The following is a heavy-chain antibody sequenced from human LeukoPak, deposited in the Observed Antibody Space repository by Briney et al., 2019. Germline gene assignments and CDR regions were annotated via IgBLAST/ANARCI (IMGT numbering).Heavy chain of an antibody. CDR3: ARDSSRGYTYAFDY. J-gene: IGHJ4*02. CDR2: ISPNSGGS. V-gene: IGHV1-2*02. D-gene: IGHD5-18*01. CDR1: GYTFSSYG. Sequence: ASVKVSCKASGYTFSSYGICWVRQAPGQGLEWMGWISPNSGGSNYAQKFQGRVTMTRDTSINTAYMELSRLRSDDAAVYFCARDSSRGYTYAFDYWGQGTLVSVSS.